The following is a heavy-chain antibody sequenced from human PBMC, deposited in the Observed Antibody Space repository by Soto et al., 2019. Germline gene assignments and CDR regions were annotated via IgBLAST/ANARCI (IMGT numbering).Heavy chain of an antibody. J-gene: IGHJ4*02. CDR2: ISAGGDRV. D-gene: IGHD1-1*01. CDR1: GFTFNTYA. CDR3: ATQDFRGTTGTT. Sequence: GGSLRLSCSASGFTFNTYAMGWVRQAPGEGLEWVSLISAGGDRVYYAIAVMGRFTISRDNSKNTLYLQVNSLRAEDTAVYYCATQDFRGTTGTTWGQGTLVTVSS. V-gene: IGHV3-23*01.